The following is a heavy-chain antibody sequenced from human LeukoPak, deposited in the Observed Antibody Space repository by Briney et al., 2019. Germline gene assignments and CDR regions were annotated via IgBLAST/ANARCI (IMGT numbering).Heavy chain of an antibody. CDR3: AAMATTDY. Sequence: GGSLRLSCAVSGFTFSSYSMNWVRLAPGKGLEWVSSIGTSSSYTYYADSVKGRFTISRDNAKNSLFLQMNSLRAEDTAVYYCAAMATTDYWGQGTLVTVSS. CDR2: IGTSSSYT. V-gene: IGHV3-21*01. J-gene: IGHJ4*02. D-gene: IGHD5-24*01. CDR1: GFTFSSYS.